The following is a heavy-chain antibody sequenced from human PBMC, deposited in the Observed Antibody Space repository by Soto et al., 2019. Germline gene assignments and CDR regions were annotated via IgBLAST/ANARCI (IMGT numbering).Heavy chain of an antibody. Sequence: QGQLLQSGDEVKKPGASVRVSCRASGYAFTSYGISWVRQAPGQGLEWVLWISAYNGKRDTAQKFQGRVTMTLDTSTDTAHMELGDLTSADTAVYYCARGRIVASIHDAFEVWGQGTMVAVSS. D-gene: IGHD2-21*01. CDR2: ISAYNGKR. CDR3: ARGRIVASIHDAFEV. CDR1: GYAFTSYG. J-gene: IGHJ3*01. V-gene: IGHV1-18*01.